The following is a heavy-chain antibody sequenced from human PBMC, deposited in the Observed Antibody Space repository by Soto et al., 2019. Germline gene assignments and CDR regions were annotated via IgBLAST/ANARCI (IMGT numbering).Heavy chain of an antibody. D-gene: IGHD6-19*01. CDR3: ARVSAVFTSDWYGRSTDAFDI. CDR2: INPNFGGA. J-gene: IGHJ3*02. V-gene: IGHV1-2*02. Sequence: EEEQTPASVKISCKASGYTFTNYYIHWVRQAPGQGLEWLGWINPNFGGANYAQKFQGRVTMTRDTSITTAYMELSRLRSDDTAIYYCARVSAVFTSDWYGRSTDAFDIWGQGTMVTVSS. CDR1: GYTFTNYY.